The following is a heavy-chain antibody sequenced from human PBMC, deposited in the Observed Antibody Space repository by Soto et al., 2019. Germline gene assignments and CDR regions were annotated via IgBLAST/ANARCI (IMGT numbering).Heavy chain of an antibody. J-gene: IGHJ3*02. D-gene: IGHD6-13*01. CDR2: IYHSGST. CDR1: GGSISSGGYS. CDR3: ARDQLGAYHAFDI. V-gene: IGHV4-30-2*01. Sequence: QLQLQQSGSGLVKPSQTLSLTCAVSGGSISSGGYSWSWIRQPPGKGLEWIGYIYHSGSTSYNPYLKCRVTISVDRSKNQFSLKLSSVTAADTAVYYCARDQLGAYHAFDIWGQVTMVTFSS.